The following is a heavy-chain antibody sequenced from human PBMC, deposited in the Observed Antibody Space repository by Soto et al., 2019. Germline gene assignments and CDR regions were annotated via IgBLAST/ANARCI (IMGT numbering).Heavy chain of an antibody. J-gene: IGHJ4*02. CDR3: ARDRMFGSSWYSY. D-gene: IGHD6-13*01. V-gene: IGHV3-11*01. CDR1: GFTFSDYH. Sequence: PGGSLRLSCAASGFTFSDYHMSWIRQAPGKGLDWVSYVSSSGGTIYYADSVKGRFTVSRDNAKNSLYLQMNSLRAEDTAMYYCARDRMFGSSWYSYWGQGTPVTVSS. CDR2: VSSSGGTI.